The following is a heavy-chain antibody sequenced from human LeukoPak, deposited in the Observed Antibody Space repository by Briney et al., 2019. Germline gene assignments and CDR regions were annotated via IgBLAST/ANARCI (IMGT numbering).Heavy chain of an antibody. Sequence: GASVKVSCKASGYTFTGYYMHWVRQAPGQGLEWMGWINPNSGGTNYAQKFQGRVTMIRDTSISTAYMELSRLRSDDTAVYYCARDSKFGRANWFDPWGQGTLVTVSS. V-gene: IGHV1-2*02. J-gene: IGHJ5*02. CDR3: ARDSKFGRANWFDP. CDR2: INPNSGGT. CDR1: GYTFTGYY. D-gene: IGHD3-10*01.